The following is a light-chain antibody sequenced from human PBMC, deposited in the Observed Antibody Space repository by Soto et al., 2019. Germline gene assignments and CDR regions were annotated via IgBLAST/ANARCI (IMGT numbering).Light chain of an antibody. Sequence: QSVLTQPASVSGSPGQSITISCSGTSSDLASYNRVSWYQRPPGTGPKLVIYEVSNRPSGIPDRFSGSKSGNTASLTISGLQDEQEPAHYCSLYNTASTYVFGTGTKVTV. V-gene: IGLV2-18*01. CDR3: SLYNTASTYV. CDR2: EVS. CDR1: SSDLASYNR. J-gene: IGLJ1*01.